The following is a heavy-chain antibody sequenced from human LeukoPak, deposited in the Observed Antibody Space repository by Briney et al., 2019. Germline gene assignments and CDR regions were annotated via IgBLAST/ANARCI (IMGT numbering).Heavy chain of an antibody. J-gene: IGHJ4*02. CDR3: ARDLKRGYSSGRYSWGTGSSNDY. Sequence: ASVKVSCKVSGYNFTGYYMHWVRQAPGQGLEWMGWISGYNGNTNYAQKLQGRATMTTDTSTSTAYMELRSLRSDDTAVYYCARDLKRGYSSGRYSWGTGSSNDYWGQGTLVTVSS. CDR2: ISGYNGNT. V-gene: IGHV1-18*04. CDR1: GYNFTGYY. D-gene: IGHD6-19*01.